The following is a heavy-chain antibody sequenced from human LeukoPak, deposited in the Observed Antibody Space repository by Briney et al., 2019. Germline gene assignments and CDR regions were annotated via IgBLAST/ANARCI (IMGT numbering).Heavy chain of an antibody. V-gene: IGHV1-2*02. D-gene: IGHD6-13*01. CDR2: INPNSGGT. CDR3: ARAYSSSFAPFDY. CDR1: GYTFTGYY. Sequence: ASVKVSCKASGYTFTGYYMHWVRQAPGQGFEWMGWINPNSGGTNYAQKFQGRVTMTRDTSISTAYMELSRLRSDDTAVYYCARAYSSSFAPFDYWGQGTLVTVSS. J-gene: IGHJ4*02.